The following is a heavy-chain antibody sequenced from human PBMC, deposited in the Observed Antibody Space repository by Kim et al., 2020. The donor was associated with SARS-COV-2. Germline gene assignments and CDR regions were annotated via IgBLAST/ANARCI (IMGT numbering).Heavy chain of an antibody. J-gene: IGHJ4*02. CDR2: ISAYNGNT. Sequence: ASVKVSCKASGYTFTSYGISWVRQAPGQGLEWMGWISAYNGNTNYAQKLQGRVTMTTDTSTRTAYMELRSLRSDDTAVYYCARDPPSRPYCSGGSCYPGYWGQGTLVTVSS. D-gene: IGHD2-15*01. V-gene: IGHV1-18*04. CDR3: ARDPPSRPYCSGGSCYPGY. CDR1: GYTFTSYG.